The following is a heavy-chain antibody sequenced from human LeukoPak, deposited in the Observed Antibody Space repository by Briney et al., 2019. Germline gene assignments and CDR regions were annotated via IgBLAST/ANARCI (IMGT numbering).Heavy chain of an antibody. J-gene: IGHJ5*02. CDR2: IYYSGST. V-gene: IGHV4-61*05. D-gene: IGHD1-26*01. CDR3: ARVWELRGNWFDP. CDR1: GGSISSSYYY. Sequence: SETLSLTCTVSGGSISSSYYYWGWIRQPPGKGLEWIGYIYYSGSTNYNPSLKSRVTISVDTSKNQFSLKLSSVTAADTAVYYCARVWELRGNWFDPWGQGTLVTVSS.